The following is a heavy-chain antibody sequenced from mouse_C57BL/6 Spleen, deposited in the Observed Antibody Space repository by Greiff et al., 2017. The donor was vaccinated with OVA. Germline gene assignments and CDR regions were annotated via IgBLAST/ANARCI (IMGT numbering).Heavy chain of an antibody. CDR1: GFNIKDDY. J-gene: IGHJ3*01. CDR2: IDPENGDT. V-gene: IGHV14-4*01. D-gene: IGHD2-5*01. CDR3: TYSNYWVAY. Sequence: VQLQQSGAELVRPGASVKLSCTASGFNIKDDYMHWVKQRPEQGLEWIGWIDPENGDTEYASKFQGKATITADPSSNTAYLQLSSLTSEDTAVYYCTYSNYWVAYWGQGTLGNVSA.